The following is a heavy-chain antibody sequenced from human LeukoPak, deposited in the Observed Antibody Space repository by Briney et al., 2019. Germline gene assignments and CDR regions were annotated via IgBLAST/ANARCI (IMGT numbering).Heavy chain of an antibody. CDR2: IIPIFGTA. V-gene: IGHV1-69*13. Sequence: ASVKVSCKASGGTFSSYAISWVRQAPGQGLEWMGGIIPIFGTANYAQKLQGRVTITADESTSTAYMELSSLRSEDTAVYYCASAHDSSGYYTHDAFDIWGQGTMVTVSS. D-gene: IGHD3-22*01. J-gene: IGHJ3*02. CDR3: ASAHDSSGYYTHDAFDI. CDR1: GGTFSSYA.